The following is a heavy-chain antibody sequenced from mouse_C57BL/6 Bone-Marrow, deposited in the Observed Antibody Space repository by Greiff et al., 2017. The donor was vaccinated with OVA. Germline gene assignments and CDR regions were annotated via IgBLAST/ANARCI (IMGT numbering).Heavy chain of an antibody. J-gene: IGHJ1*03. CDR3: ARLGLYGSCECYVDV. D-gene: IGHD1-1*01. CDR1: GYTFTSYG. CDR2: IYPRSGNT. V-gene: IGHV1-81*01. Sequence: QVQLQQSGAELARPGASVKLSCKASGYTFTSYGISWVKQRTGQGLEWIGEIYPRSGNTYYNEKFKGKATLTADKSSSTAYMELRSLTSEDSAVYFCARLGLYGSCECYVDVWGTETTLTVSS.